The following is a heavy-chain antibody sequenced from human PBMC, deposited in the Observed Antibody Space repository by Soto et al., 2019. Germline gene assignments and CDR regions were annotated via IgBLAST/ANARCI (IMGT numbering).Heavy chain of an antibody. CDR1: GGSISSGGYY. Sequence: SETLSLTCTVSGGSISSGGYYWSWIRQHPGKGLEWIGYIYYSGSTYYNPSLKSRVTISVDTSKNQFSLKLSSVTAADTAVYYCARYGSGSYQFDYWGQGTLVTVSS. CDR3: ARYGSGSYQFDY. D-gene: IGHD3-10*01. CDR2: IYYSGST. V-gene: IGHV4-31*03. J-gene: IGHJ4*02.